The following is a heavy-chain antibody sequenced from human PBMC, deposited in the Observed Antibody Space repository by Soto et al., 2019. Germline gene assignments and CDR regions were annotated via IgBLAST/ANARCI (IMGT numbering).Heavy chain of an antibody. Sequence: ASVKVSCKASGYTFTDSSLHWVRQAPGQRLEWMGWINPNNGVTNYAQKFQGRVAMTRDTSISTAYMELSRLTSGDTAAYYCARVQLALMRDAFDIWGQGTMVTVSS. CDR1: GYTFTDSS. J-gene: IGHJ3*02. V-gene: IGHV1-2*02. CDR2: INPNNGVT. CDR3: ARVQLALMRDAFDI. D-gene: IGHD1-1*01.